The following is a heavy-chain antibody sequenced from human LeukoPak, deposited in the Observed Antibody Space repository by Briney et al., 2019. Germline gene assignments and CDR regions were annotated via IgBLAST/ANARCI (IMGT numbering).Heavy chain of an antibody. Sequence: PSETLSLTCTVSGGSINNFYWSWIRQPPGKGLEWIGFIYTTGSTNYNPSLKSRVTISVDTSRNQFSLKLTSVTAADTAVYYCARTKMLTGYSSGWPYFDYWGQGTLVTVSS. CDR3: ARTKMLTGYSSGWPYFDY. V-gene: IGHV4-4*09. CDR1: GGSINNFY. J-gene: IGHJ4*02. CDR2: IYTTGST. D-gene: IGHD6-19*01.